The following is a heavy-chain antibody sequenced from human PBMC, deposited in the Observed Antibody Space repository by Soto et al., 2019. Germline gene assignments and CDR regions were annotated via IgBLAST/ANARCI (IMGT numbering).Heavy chain of an antibody. CDR3: VRGGGGGQFDY. Sequence: GGSLRLSCAASGFTFSSYDMHWVRQATGKGLEWVSAIGTAGDTYYPGSVKGRFTISRENAKNSLYLQMNSLRADDTAVYYCVRGGGGGQFDYWGQGTLVTLSS. J-gene: IGHJ4*02. V-gene: IGHV3-13*01. D-gene: IGHD2-21*01. CDR1: GFTFSSYD. CDR2: IGTAGDT.